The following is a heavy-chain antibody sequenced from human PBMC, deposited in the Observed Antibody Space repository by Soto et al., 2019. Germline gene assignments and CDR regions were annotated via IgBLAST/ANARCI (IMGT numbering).Heavy chain of an antibody. J-gene: IGHJ4*02. CDR3: ARDLRATVTPWYFDY. V-gene: IGHV1-18*04. CDR1: GYTFTSYG. Sequence: PSVKVSCKASGYTFTSYGISWVRQAPGQGLEWMGWISAYNGNTNYAQKLQGRVTMTTDTSTSTAYMELRSLRSDDTAVYYRARDLRATVTPWYFDYWGQGTLVTVSS. CDR2: ISAYNGNT. D-gene: IGHD4-17*01.